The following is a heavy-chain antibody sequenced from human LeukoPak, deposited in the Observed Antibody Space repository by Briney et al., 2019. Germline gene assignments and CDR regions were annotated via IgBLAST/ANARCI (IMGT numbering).Heavy chain of an antibody. V-gene: IGHV4-4*07. CDR2: IYTSGST. J-gene: IGHJ4*02. CDR1: GGSISNFY. Sequence: KPSETLSLTCTVSGGSISNFYWSWIREPAGKTLERIGRIYTSGSTNYNPSLKSRVTMSVDTSKNQFSLKLSSVTAADTAVYFCARETTGAGTARPFDYWGQGTLVTVSS. CDR3: ARETTGAGTARPFDY. D-gene: IGHD6-13*01.